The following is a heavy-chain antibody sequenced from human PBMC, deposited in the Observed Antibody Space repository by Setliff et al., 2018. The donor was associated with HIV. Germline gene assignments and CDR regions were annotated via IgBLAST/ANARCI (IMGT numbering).Heavy chain of an antibody. CDR2: IPYDGTNK. CDR1: GFTFSSYG. CDR3: ARDATRGGDFDF. D-gene: IGHD1-26*01. J-gene: IGHJ4*02. V-gene: IGHV3-30*03. Sequence: GGSLRLSCAASGFTFSSYGMHWVRQAPGKGLEWVAVIPYDGTNKYYADSVKGRFTISRDNSKSTLFLQMNTLRAEDTAVYYCARDATRGGDFDFWGQGTLVTVSS.